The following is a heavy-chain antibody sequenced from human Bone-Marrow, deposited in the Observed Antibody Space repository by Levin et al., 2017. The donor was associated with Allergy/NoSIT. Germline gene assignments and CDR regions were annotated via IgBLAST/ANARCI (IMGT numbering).Heavy chain of an antibody. Sequence: GESLKISCAASGFTFSNAWMSWVRQAPGKGLEWVGRIKSKTDGGTTDYAAPVKGRFTISRDDSKNTLYLQMNSLKTEDTAVYYCTTDAGTTVTTLDDYYYMDVWGKGTTVTVSS. J-gene: IGHJ6*03. CDR1: GFTFSNAW. D-gene: IGHD4-17*01. CDR3: TTDAGTTVTTLDDYYYMDV. V-gene: IGHV3-15*01. CDR2: IKSKTDGGTT.